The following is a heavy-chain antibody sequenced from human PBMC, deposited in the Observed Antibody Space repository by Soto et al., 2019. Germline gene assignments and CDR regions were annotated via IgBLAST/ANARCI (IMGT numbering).Heavy chain of an antibody. Sequence: GVLRLYCTASGFTFGDDAMSWFRQAPGKGLEWVGFIRSKAYGGTTEYAASVKGRFTISRDDSKSIAYLQMNSLKTEDTAVYYCTRVSITISLNTDDYWGQGTLVTVSS. J-gene: IGHJ4*02. CDR1: GFTFGDDA. D-gene: IGHD3-3*01. CDR3: TRVSITISLNTDDY. CDR2: IRSKAYGGTT. V-gene: IGHV3-49*03.